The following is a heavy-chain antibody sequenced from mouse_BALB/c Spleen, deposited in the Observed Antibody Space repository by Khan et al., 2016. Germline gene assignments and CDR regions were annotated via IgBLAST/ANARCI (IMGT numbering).Heavy chain of an antibody. V-gene: IGHV1S137*01. D-gene: IGHD2-14*01. CDR1: GYTFTVYA. Sequence: QVQLKQSGAELVRPGVSVKISCKGSGYTFTVYAMLWVKQSHAKSLEWIGVISPYYGDASYNQKFKGKATMTVDKSSSTACMELARLTSEVCVIYYCAINYRYFDYWGQGTTLTVSS. CDR3: AINYRYFDY. J-gene: IGHJ2*01. CDR2: ISPYYGDA.